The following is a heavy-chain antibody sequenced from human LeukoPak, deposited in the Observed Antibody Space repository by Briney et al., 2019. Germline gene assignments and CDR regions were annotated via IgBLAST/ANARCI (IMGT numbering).Heavy chain of an antibody. J-gene: IGHJ5*02. Sequence: GSSVKVSCKASGGTFSSYAISWVRQAPGQGLEWMGRIIPILGIANYAQKFQGRVTITADKSTSTAYMELSSLRSEDTAVYYCASGGATYNWFDPWGQGTLVTVSS. CDR1: GGTFSSYA. CDR2: IIPILGIA. V-gene: IGHV1-69*04. CDR3: ASGGATYNWFDP. D-gene: IGHD1-26*01.